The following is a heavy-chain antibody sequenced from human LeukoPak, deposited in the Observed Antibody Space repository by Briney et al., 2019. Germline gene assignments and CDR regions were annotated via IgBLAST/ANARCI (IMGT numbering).Heavy chain of an antibody. CDR3: AKRRSSGWFNIDY. CDR1: GFSFSNYG. D-gene: IGHD6-19*01. Sequence: GRSLTLSCAAYGFSFSNYGMHWVRQAPGKGLEWVAVTAYDGSNKYYVDSVKGRFTISRDNSKNTLYLQMNSLRAEDTAVYYCAKRRSSGWFNIDYWGQGTLVTVSS. J-gene: IGHJ4*02. V-gene: IGHV3-30*18. CDR2: TAYDGSNK.